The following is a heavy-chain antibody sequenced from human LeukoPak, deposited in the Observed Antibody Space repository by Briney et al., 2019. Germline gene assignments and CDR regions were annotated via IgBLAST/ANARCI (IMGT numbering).Heavy chain of an antibody. V-gene: IGHV3-7*01. CDR1: GFTFSSYW. Sequence: GGSLRLSCAASGFTFSSYWMSWVRPAPGKGLEWVANIKQDGSEKYYGDSVKGLFTISRDNAKNSLYLQMDSLRAEDTAVYYCAGGLRIAAAGSSWGQGTLVTVSS. CDR2: IKQDGSEK. J-gene: IGHJ5*02. CDR3: AGGLRIAAAGSS. D-gene: IGHD6-13*01.